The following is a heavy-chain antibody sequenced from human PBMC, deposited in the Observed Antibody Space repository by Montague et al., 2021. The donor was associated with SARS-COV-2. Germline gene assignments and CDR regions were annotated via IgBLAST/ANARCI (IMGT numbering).Heavy chain of an antibody. V-gene: IGHV4-34*01. J-gene: IGHJ4*03. Sequence: SETLSLTCAVYGGSFSGYYWNWIRQPPGKGLEWIGEINHSGSTNXNPSLKSRVTISVDTSNNQFSLKLTSVTVADTAMYYCARGPTKNSGKVTTGLDYWGQGTMVTVSS. CDR1: GGSFSGYY. CDR3: ARGPTKNSGKVTTGLDY. CDR2: INHSGST. D-gene: IGHD4-17*01.